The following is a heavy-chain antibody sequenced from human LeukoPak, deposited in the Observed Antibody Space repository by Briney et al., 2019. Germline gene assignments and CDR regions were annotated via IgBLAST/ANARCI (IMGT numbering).Heavy chain of an antibody. CDR1: GFSFDDYA. J-gene: IGHJ4*02. Sequence: PGGSLRLSCAASGFSFDDYAMHWVRQAPGKGLEWVSLISWDGGSTYYADSVKGRFTISRDNAKNSLYLQMNSLRAEDTAVYYCARDLQDLFCSGGSCYSYFDYWGQGTLVTVSS. CDR2: ISWDGGST. CDR3: ARDLQDLFCSGGSCYSYFDY. V-gene: IGHV3-43D*03. D-gene: IGHD2-15*01.